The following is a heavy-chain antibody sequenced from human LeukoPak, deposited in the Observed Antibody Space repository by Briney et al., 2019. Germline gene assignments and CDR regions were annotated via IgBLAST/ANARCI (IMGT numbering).Heavy chain of an antibody. D-gene: IGHD3-10*01. Sequence: PGGSLRLSCAASGFTFSSYAMSWVRQAPGKGLEWVSAISGSGGGTYYADSVKGRFTISRDNSKNTLYLQMNSLRAEDTAVYYCARVWFGELGPSDYWGQGTLVTVSS. V-gene: IGHV3-23*01. CDR1: GFTFSSYA. CDR3: ARVWFGELGPSDY. CDR2: ISGSGGGT. J-gene: IGHJ4*02.